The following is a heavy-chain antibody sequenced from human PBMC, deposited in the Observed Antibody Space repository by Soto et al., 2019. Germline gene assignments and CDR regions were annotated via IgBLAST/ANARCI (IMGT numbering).Heavy chain of an antibody. CDR2: INPNSGGT. J-gene: IGHJ3*02. V-gene: IGHV1-2*04. CDR1: GYTFTGYY. Sequence: QVQLVQSGAEVKKPGASVKVSCKASGYTFTGYYMHWVRQAPGQGLEWMGWINPNSGGTNYAQQFQGWVTLTRETSTSTASMELSRLRSGDTGVYYCARGGVTYYDFWSGYYDGVSTAFDIWGRGTMVTVSS. CDR3: ARGGVTYYDFWSGYYDGVSTAFDI. D-gene: IGHD3-3*01.